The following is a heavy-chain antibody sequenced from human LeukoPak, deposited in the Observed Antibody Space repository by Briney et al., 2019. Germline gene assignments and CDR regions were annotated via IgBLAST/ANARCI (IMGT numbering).Heavy chain of an antibody. V-gene: IGHV1-2*06. D-gene: IGHD6-13*01. CDR1: GYTFTGYY. CDR3: ARDFVAAVSNWFDP. Sequence: ASVKVSCKASGYTFTGYYMHWVRQAPGQGLEWMGQINAKRGGTNYAQKFQGRVTMTRDTSISTAYMELSRLRSDDTAVYYCARDFVAAVSNWFDPWGQGTLVTVSS. J-gene: IGHJ5*02. CDR2: INAKRGGT.